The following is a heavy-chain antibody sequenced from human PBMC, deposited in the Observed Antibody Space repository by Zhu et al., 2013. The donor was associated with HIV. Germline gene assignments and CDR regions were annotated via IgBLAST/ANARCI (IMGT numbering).Heavy chain of an antibody. V-gene: IGHV1-2*02. CDR2: INPQNGGT. D-gene: IGHD6-6*01. CDR1: GYSFLRFY. Sequence: QSGPDLKRPGASMKVSCTAPGYSFLRFYVHWVRQVPGKRLEWMGWINPQNGGTLYGQNFRGRVALSRDMSTSTVSLQLFNLTSDDTALYYCARDVQDGPLDLWGQGSLVTVSS. J-gene: IGHJ5*02. CDR3: ARDVQDGPLDL.